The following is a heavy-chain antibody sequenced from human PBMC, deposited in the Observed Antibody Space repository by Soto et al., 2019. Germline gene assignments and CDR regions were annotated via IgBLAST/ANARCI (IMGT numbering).Heavy chain of an antibody. CDR3: ASRLPFDY. Sequence: AVKVSCKASGGTFSSYTISWVQQATGQGLEWMGRIIPILGIANYAQKFQGRVTITADKSTSTAYMELSSLRSEDTAVYYCASRLPFDYWGQGTLVTVSS. CDR1: GGTFSSYT. J-gene: IGHJ4*02. CDR2: IIPILGIA. V-gene: IGHV1-69*02.